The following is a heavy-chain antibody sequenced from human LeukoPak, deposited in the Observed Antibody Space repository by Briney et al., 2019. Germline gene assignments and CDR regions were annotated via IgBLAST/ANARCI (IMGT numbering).Heavy chain of an antibody. D-gene: IGHD6-13*01. Sequence: SSETLSLTCTVSGGSISSYYWSWIRQPPGKGLEWIGYIYYSGSTYYNPSLKSRVTISVDTSKNQFSLKLSSVTAADTAVYYCARGRAAAGNPNWFDPWGQGTLVTVSS. V-gene: IGHV4-59*12. CDR1: GGSISSYY. CDR3: ARGRAAAGNPNWFDP. J-gene: IGHJ5*02. CDR2: IYYSGST.